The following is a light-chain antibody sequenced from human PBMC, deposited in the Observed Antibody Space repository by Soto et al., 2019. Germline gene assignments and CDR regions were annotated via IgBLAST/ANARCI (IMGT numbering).Light chain of an antibody. Sequence: QSALTQPASVSGSPGQSITISCTGTSSDIGTYNLVSWYQYHPGKAPKLIIYEVNKRTSGVSNRFSGSRSGNTASLTISGLQADDEAVYYCCSYAGSSAFYVFGTGTKVTVL. V-gene: IGLV2-23*02. CDR2: EVN. CDR3: CSYAGSSAFYV. CDR1: SSDIGTYNL. J-gene: IGLJ1*01.